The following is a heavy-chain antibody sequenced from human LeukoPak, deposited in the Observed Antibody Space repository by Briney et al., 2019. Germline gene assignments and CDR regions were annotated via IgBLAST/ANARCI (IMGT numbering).Heavy chain of an antibody. Sequence: ASVKVSCEASGGTFSSYAISWVRQAPGQGLEWMGGIIPIFGTANYAQKFQGRVTITADESTSTAYMELSSLRSEDTAVYYCARGRYCGGDCYHIDYWGQGTLVTVSS. D-gene: IGHD2-21*02. CDR2: IIPIFGTA. J-gene: IGHJ4*02. CDR3: ARGRYCGGDCYHIDY. CDR1: GGTFSSYA. V-gene: IGHV1-69*13.